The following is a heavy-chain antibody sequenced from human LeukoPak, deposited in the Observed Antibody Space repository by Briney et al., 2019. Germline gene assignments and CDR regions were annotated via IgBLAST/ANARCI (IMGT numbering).Heavy chain of an antibody. CDR1: GGSISSYY. J-gene: IGHJ6*03. D-gene: IGHD6-19*01. V-gene: IGHV4-59*01. CDR2: IYYSGST. CDR3: ARAEYSSGGGEPYYMDV. Sequence: PSETLSLTCTVSGGSISSYYWSWIRQPPGKGLEWIGYIYYSGSTNYNPSLKSRVTISVDTSKNQFSLKLSSVTAADTAVYYCARAEYSSGGGEPYYMDVWGKGTTVTVSS.